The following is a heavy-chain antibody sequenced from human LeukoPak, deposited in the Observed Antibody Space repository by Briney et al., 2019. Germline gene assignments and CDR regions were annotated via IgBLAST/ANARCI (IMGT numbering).Heavy chain of an antibody. D-gene: IGHD2-15*01. CDR2: ICGSGGNT. CDR3: AKESGGSCYNPSDS. V-gene: IGHV3-23*01. J-gene: IGHJ4*02. Sequence: PGGSLRLSCAASGFTFSSYAMSWVRQAPGKGLEWVSAICGSGGNTYYADSVKGRFTISRDNSKNTVYLQMNSLRAEDTAVYYCAKESGGSCYNPSDSWGQGTLVTVSS. CDR1: GFTFSSYA.